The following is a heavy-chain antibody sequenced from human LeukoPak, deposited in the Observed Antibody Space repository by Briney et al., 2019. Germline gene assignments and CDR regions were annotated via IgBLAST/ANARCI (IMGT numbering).Heavy chain of an antibody. CDR1: GGTFSSYA. CDR3: ARGGWSPDYYYYYYMDV. Sequence: SVKVSCKASGGTFSSYAISWVRQAPGQGLEWMGGIIPIFGTANYAQKFQGRVTITTDESTSTAYMELSSLRSEDTAVYYCARGGWSPDYYYYYYMDVWGKGTTVTVSS. D-gene: IGHD6-19*01. CDR2: IIPIFGTA. V-gene: IGHV1-69*05. J-gene: IGHJ6*03.